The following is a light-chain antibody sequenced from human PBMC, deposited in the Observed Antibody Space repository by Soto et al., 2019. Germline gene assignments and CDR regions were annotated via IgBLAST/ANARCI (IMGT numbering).Light chain of an antibody. J-gene: IGKJ1*01. Sequence: EIVMTQSPATLSVSPGERATLSCRASQSVSSNLAWYQQKPGQAPRLLIYGASTRATGIPARFSGSGSGTEFTLTISSLQSEDFVYYCQQYNNWPPRTFGQGTKVEIK. CDR2: GAS. V-gene: IGKV3-15*01. CDR3: QQYNNWPPRT. CDR1: QSVSSN.